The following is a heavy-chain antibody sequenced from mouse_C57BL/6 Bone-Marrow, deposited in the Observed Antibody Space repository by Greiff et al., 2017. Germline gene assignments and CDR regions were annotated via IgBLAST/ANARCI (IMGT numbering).Heavy chain of an antibody. CDR3: ARTPDGSWFAY. CDR2: INPNNGGT. J-gene: IGHJ3*01. D-gene: IGHD2-3*01. Sequence: EVQLQQSGPELVKPGASVKISCKASGYTFTDYYMNWVKQSHGKSLEWIGDINPNNGGTSYNQKFKGKATLTVDKSSSTAYMELRSLTSEDSAVYYCARTPDGSWFAYWGQGTLVTVSA. CDR1: GYTFTDYY. V-gene: IGHV1-26*01.